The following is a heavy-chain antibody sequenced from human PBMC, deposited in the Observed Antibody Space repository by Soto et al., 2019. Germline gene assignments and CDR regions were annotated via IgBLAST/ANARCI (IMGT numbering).Heavy chain of an antibody. Sequence: QVQLVQSGAEVKKPGASVKVSCKASGYTFTNSGINWVRQAPGQGLEWMGWISTDNGNTNYAQHLQGRVSMTADTSTSAAYMDLGSLRADDTAVYYCARDQGITTFGVYSMYYYGMDVCGQGTTVTVSS. J-gene: IGHJ6*02. V-gene: IGHV1-18*01. CDR3: ARDQGITTFGVYSMYYYGMDV. D-gene: IGHD3-3*01. CDR2: ISTDNGNT. CDR1: GYTFTNSG.